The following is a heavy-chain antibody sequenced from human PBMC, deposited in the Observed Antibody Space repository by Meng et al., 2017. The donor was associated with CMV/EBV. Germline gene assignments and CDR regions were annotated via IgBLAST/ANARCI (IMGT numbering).Heavy chain of an antibody. Sequence: QVQLVQAGAWGEKPGASVKGPCKASGGTFSSYAISWVRQAPGQGLEWMGGIIPIFGTANYAQKFQGRVTITADESTSTAYMELSSLRSEDTAVYYCARDYSGIAARPGFDPWGQGTLVTVSS. D-gene: IGHD6-6*01. CDR2: IIPIFGTA. V-gene: IGHV1-69*12. CDR1: GGTFSSYA. J-gene: IGHJ5*02. CDR3: ARDYSGIAARPGFDP.